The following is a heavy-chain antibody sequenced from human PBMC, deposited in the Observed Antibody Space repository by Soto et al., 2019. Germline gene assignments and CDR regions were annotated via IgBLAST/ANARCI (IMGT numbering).Heavy chain of an antibody. Sequence: QVQLVQSGAEVKKPGSSVKVSCKASGGTFSSYTISWVRQAPGQGLEWMGRIIPILGIANYAQKFQGRVTITADKSTSTAYMELSSLRSEDTAVYYCAWGYPRLNWFDPWGQGTLVTVSS. V-gene: IGHV1-69*02. J-gene: IGHJ5*02. CDR1: GGTFSSYT. CDR2: IIPILGIA. CDR3: AWGYPRLNWFDP. D-gene: IGHD5-12*01.